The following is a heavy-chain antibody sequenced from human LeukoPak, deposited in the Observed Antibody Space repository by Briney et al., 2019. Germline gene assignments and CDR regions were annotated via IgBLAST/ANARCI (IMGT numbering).Heavy chain of an antibody. CDR2: ISAYNGNT. J-gene: IGHJ4*02. CDR1: GYTFTSYG. D-gene: IGHD1-1*01. Sequence: ASVKVSCKASGYTFTSYGFSWVRQAPGQGLEWMGWISAYNGNTDYAQKFQGRVTVTTDTATNTAYMELRSLRSDDTAVYYCARKGDYWNDGAYWGQGTLVTVSS. V-gene: IGHV1-18*01. CDR3: ARKGDYWNDGAY.